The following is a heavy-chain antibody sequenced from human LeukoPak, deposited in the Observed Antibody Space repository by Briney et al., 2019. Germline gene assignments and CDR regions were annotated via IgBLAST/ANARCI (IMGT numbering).Heavy chain of an antibody. Sequence: GGSLRLSCAASGFTFSSYGMHWVRQAPGKGLEWVAVIWYDGSNKYYADSVKGRFTISRDNSKNTLYLQMNSLRAEDTAVYYCARDSAAMVATATDYWGQGTLVTVSS. V-gene: IGHV3-33*01. CDR2: IWYDGSNK. CDR1: GFTFSSYG. D-gene: IGHD5-18*01. J-gene: IGHJ4*02. CDR3: ARDSAAMVATATDY.